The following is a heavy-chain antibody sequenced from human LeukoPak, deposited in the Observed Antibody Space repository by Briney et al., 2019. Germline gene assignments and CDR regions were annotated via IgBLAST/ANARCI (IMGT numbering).Heavy chain of an antibody. Sequence: GSGPTLVNPTQTLTLTCTFSGFSLSTDGMCVSWIRQPPGKALEWIARIDWDDDKYYSTSLKTRLTISKDTSKNQVALTMTNMDPVDTATYYCARIRGVTEVFDYWGQGTLVTVSS. CDR2: IDWDDDK. CDR1: GFSLSTDGMC. V-gene: IGHV2-70*10. J-gene: IGHJ4*02. CDR3: ARIRGVTEVFDY. D-gene: IGHD2-21*02.